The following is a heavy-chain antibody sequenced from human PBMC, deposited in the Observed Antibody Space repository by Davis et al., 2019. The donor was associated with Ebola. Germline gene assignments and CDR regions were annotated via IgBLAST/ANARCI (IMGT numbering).Heavy chain of an antibody. CDR3: ARWGTYCSSTSCYYYYGMDV. J-gene: IGHJ6*02. V-gene: IGHV6-1*01. CDR2: TYYRSKWYN. CDR1: GDSVSSNSAA. D-gene: IGHD2-2*01. Sequence: SETLSLTCAISGDSVSSNSAAWNWIRQSPSRGLEWLGRTYYRSKWYNDYAVSVKSRITINPDTSKNQFSLKLSSVTAADTAVYYCARWGTYCSSTSCYYYYGMDVWGQGTTVTVSS.